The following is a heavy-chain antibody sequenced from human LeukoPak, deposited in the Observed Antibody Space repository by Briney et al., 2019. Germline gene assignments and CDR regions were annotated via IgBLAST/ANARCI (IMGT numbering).Heavy chain of an antibody. V-gene: IGHV4-38-2*01. Sequence: PSETLSLTCAVSGYSISSGYYWGWIRQPPGKGLEWIGSIYHSGSTYYNLSLKSRVTISVDTSKNQFSLKLSSVTAADTAVYYCARGGGSYYKNAFDIWGQGTMVTVSS. D-gene: IGHD1-26*01. CDR2: IYHSGST. CDR3: ARGGGSYYKNAFDI. CDR1: GYSISSGYY. J-gene: IGHJ3*02.